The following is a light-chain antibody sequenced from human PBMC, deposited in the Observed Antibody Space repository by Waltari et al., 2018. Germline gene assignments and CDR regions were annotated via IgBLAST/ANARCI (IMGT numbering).Light chain of an antibody. CDR3: QHYVRLPAT. V-gene: IGKV3-20*01. CDR1: QSVRRA. CDR2: GES. Sequence: EIVLTQSPGTLSSSPGERVTLSCRASQSVRRALAWYQQKPGQAPRLLIFGESNRATGIPDRFSGSGSETDFSLTISRLEPEDFAVYYCQHYVRLPATFGRGTKVEIK. J-gene: IGKJ1*01.